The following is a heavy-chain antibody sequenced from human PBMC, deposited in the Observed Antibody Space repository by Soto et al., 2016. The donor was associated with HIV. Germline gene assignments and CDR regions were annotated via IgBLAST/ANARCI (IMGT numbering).Heavy chain of an antibody. CDR1: GFTFSRYW. D-gene: IGHD6-13*01. Sequence: EVQLVESGGGLVQPGGSLRLSCAASGFTFSRYWMHWVRQVPGKGLVWVSRINSDGSSISYADSVEGRFTISRDNAKNTLYLQMNSLRVEDTAVYYCARGHDTSSWSRPPDYWGQGTLVTVSS. CDR2: INSDGSSI. V-gene: IGHV3-74*01. J-gene: IGHJ4*02. CDR3: ARGHDTSSWSRPPDY.